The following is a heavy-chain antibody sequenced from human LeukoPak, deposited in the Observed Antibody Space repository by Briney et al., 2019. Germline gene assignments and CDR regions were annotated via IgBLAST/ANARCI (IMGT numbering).Heavy chain of an antibody. J-gene: IGHJ4*02. CDR3: VKGLDYSSSQMDS. D-gene: IGHD6-6*01. Sequence: GGSLRLSCAASGFTFSSNWMHWVRQAPGKGLVWVSRINEDGSTTNYADSVKGRSTIFRDNAKNTLYLQMNSLTPEDTAVYYCVKGLDYSSSQMDSWGQGTLVTVSS. CDR1: GFTFSSNW. V-gene: IGHV3-74*01. CDR2: INEDGSTT.